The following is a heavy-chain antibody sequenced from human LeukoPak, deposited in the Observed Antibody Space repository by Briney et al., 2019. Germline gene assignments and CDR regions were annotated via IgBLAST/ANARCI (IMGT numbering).Heavy chain of an antibody. CDR1: GFTFRSYS. J-gene: IGHJ6*03. CDR3: ARQLYISGSYYAPMDV. CDR2: IYHSGST. V-gene: IGHV4-4*01. Sequence: GSLRLSCAASGFTFRSYSMHWVRQPPGKGLEWIGEIYHSGSTNYNPSLKSRVTISVDKSKNQFSLKLSSVTAADTAVYFCARQLYISGSYYAPMDVWGKGTTVTIFS. D-gene: IGHD3-10*01.